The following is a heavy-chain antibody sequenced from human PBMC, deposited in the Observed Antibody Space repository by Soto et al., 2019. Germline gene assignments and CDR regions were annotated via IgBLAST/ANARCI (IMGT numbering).Heavy chain of an antibody. CDR3: ARETTVVTESWYFDL. D-gene: IGHD4-17*01. V-gene: IGHV4-30-4*01. CDR1: GGSISSGDYY. J-gene: IGHJ2*01. Sequence: QVQLQESGPGLVKPSQTLSLTCTVSGGSISSGDYYWSWIRQPPGKGLEWIGYIYYSGSTYYNPSLKSRVTISVDTSKNQCSLKLSSVTAADTAVYYCARETTVVTESWYFDLWGRGTLVTVSS. CDR2: IYYSGST.